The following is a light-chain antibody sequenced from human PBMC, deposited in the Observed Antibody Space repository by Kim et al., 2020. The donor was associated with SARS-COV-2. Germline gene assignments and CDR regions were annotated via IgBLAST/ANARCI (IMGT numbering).Light chain of an antibody. CDR3: QQSYSTPYT. J-gene: IGKJ2*01. CDR1: QSISSY. CDR2: AAS. V-gene: IGKV1-39*01. Sequence: DIQMTQSPSSLSAYVGDRVIITCRASQSISSYLNWYQQKPGKAPKLLIYAASSLQSGVPSRFSGSRSGTDFTLTISSLQPEDFATYYCQQSYSTPYTFGQGTKLEI.